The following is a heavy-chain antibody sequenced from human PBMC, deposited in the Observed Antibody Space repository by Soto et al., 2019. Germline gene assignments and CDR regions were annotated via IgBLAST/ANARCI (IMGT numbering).Heavy chain of an antibody. CDR3: ARPVVPAALPYYYGMDV. D-gene: IGHD2-2*02. CDR1: GGTFSSYA. V-gene: IGHV1-69*13. J-gene: IGHJ6*02. Sequence: SVKVSCKASGGTFSSYAISWVRQAPGQGLEWMGGIIPIFGTANYAQKLQGRVTITADESTSTAYMELSSLRSEDTAVYYCARPVVPAALPYYYGMDVWGQGTTVTVSS. CDR2: IIPIFGTA.